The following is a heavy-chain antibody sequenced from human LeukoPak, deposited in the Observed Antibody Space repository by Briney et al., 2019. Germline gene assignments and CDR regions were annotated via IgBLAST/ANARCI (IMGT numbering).Heavy chain of an antibody. D-gene: IGHD3-3*01. V-gene: IGHV4-30-2*01. CDR3: ARAPGAPRGYYAGGFDV. J-gene: IGHJ3*01. Sequence: PSQTLSLTCAVSGGSIISGGYSWSWIRQTPEKGLEWIGHIFHSGDTEYNPSLKNRVAMSLVRSKNQVSLELSSETAADTAVYYCARAPGAPRGYYAGGFDVWGQGTLVTVSS. CDR2: IFHSGDT. CDR1: GGSIISGGYS.